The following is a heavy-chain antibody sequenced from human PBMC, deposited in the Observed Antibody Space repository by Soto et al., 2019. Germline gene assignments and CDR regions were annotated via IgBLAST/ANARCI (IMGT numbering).Heavy chain of an antibody. D-gene: IGHD3-16*02. Sequence: QVPLVQSGAEVKKPGASVKVSCKASGYTFTSYGISWVRQAPGQGLEWMGWISAYNGNTNYAQKLQDRVTMTTDTSTGTAYMELRSLRSDDTAVYYCARDRGYLSWSCFDYWGQGTLVTVSS. CDR2: ISAYNGNT. CDR3: ARDRGYLSWSCFDY. J-gene: IGHJ4*02. CDR1: GYTFTSYG. V-gene: IGHV1-18*01.